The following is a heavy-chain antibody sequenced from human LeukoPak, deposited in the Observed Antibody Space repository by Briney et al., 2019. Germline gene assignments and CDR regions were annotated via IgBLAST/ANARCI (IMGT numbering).Heavy chain of an antibody. D-gene: IGHD6-19*01. CDR1: GFTFRSYA. CDR3: AAVATTGAFDY. Sequence: GGSLRLSCAASGFTFRSYAMHWVRQAPGKGLEWVAVISYDGSNKYYADSVKGRFTISRDNSKNTLYLQMNSLRAEDTAVYYCAAVATTGAFDYWGQGTLVTVSS. V-gene: IGHV3-30-3*01. CDR2: ISYDGSNK. J-gene: IGHJ4*02.